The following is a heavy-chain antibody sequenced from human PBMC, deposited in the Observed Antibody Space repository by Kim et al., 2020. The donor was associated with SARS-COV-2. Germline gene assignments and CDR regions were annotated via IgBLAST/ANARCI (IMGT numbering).Heavy chain of an antibody. D-gene: IGHD6-19*01. Sequence: SETLSLTCTVSGGSISSSSYYWGWIRQPPGKGLEWIGSIYYSGSTYYNPSLKSRVTISVDTSKNQFSLKLSSVTAADTAVYYCASQGRWEWLADYWGQGTLVTVSS. CDR2: IYYSGST. J-gene: IGHJ4*02. V-gene: IGHV4-39*01. CDR3: ASQGRWEWLADY. CDR1: GGSISSSSYY.